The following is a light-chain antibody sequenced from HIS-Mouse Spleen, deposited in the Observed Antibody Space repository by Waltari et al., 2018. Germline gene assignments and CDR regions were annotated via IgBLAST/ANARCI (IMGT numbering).Light chain of an antibody. V-gene: IGLV1-44*01. J-gene: IGLJ3*02. CDR2: SNN. CDR3: AAWDDSLNGWV. Sequence: QSVLTQPPSASGTPGQRVTISCSGSSSNSVSNTVHWYQQLPGTAPKLLIYSNNQRPSGVPDRFSGSKSGTSASLAISGLQSEDEADYYCAAWDDSLNGWVFGGGTKLTVL. CDR1: SSNSVSNT.